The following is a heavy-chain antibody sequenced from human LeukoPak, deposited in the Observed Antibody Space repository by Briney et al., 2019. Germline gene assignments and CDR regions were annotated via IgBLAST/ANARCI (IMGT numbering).Heavy chain of an antibody. CDR3: ARDHGRSSSAWPAGY. Sequence: ASVKVSCKASGYTFSGYYMHWVGQAPGQGLEWMGWINPNSGGTNYAQKFQGRVTMSGDTSIGTAYMELSSLRSDDTAVYYCARDHGRSSSAWPAGYWGPRTLVTVSS. D-gene: IGHD6-19*01. J-gene: IGHJ4*02. V-gene: IGHV1-2*02. CDR1: GYTFSGYY. CDR2: INPNSGGT.